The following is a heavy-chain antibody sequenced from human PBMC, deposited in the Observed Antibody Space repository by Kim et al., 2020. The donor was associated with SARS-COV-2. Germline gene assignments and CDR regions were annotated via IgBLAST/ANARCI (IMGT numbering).Heavy chain of an antibody. Sequence: GGSLRLSCAASGFTVSSNYMSWVRQAPGKGLEWVSIIYSGISTYYTDSVKGRFTISRDNSKNTLFLQMDSLRADDTAVYYCAGGGDGGFFDYWGQGTLVTVSS. D-gene: IGHD2-15*01. J-gene: IGHJ4*02. CDR1: GFTVSSNY. CDR2: IYSGIST. CDR3: AGGGDGGFFDY. V-gene: IGHV3-53*01.